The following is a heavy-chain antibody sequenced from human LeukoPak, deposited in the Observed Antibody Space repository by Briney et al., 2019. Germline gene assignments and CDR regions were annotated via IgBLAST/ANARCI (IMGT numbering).Heavy chain of an antibody. CDR1: GFTFSNYA. Sequence: PGGSLRLSCAASGFTFSNYAMNWVRQAPGKGLEWVSMISHSGGITYYADSVKGRFTISRDNSKNTLYLQMNSLRAEDTAVYYCAKDEFGGNYGVGYFDYWGQGTLVTVSS. J-gene: IGHJ4*02. CDR2: ISHSGGIT. D-gene: IGHD1-7*01. V-gene: IGHV3-23*01. CDR3: AKDEFGGNYGVGYFDY.